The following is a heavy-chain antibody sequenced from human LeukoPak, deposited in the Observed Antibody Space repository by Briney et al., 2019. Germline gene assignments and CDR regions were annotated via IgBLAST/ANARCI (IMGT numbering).Heavy chain of an antibody. CDR3: ARDQYYDSKGWFDP. Sequence: ASVKVSCAASGYMLARYGMSWVRQAPGQGPEWVGWISGSTYGTRYAQKFQGRVSMTQDTSANIVYMELKSLTSDDTAVHYCARDQYYDSKGWFDPWGQGTLVTVSS. CDR2: ISGSTYGT. D-gene: IGHD3-22*01. V-gene: IGHV1-18*01. J-gene: IGHJ5*02. CDR1: GYMLARYG.